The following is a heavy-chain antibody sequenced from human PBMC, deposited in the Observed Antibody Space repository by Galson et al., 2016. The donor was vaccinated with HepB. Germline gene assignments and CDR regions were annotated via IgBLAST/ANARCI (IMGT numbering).Heavy chain of an antibody. CDR2: TRNRLYGGTP. D-gene: IGHD3-10*01. J-gene: IGHJ4*02. V-gene: IGHV3-49*03. CDR3: TRDRGNLYYFDQ. CDR1: GLTFGGYA. Sequence: SLRLSCAASGLTFGGYAVIWFRQAPGKGLEWVSFTRNRLYGGTPEYAASVKGRFTISRDYSNTIVYLQMNDLKTEDTAMYYCTRDRGNLYYFDQWGQGTLVTVSS.